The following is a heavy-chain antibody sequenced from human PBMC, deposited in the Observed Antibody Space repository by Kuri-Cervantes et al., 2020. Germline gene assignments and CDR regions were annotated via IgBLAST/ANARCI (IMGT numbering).Heavy chain of an antibody. D-gene: IGHD3-16*02. CDR3: ARHVIWDYYYGMDV. CDR2: TYYRSKWYN. Sequence: SQTLSLTCAISGDSVSSKSAAWNWIRQSPSRGLEWLGRTYYRSKWYNDYAVSVKSRITINPDTSKNQFSLKLSSVTAADTAVYYCARHVIWDYYYGMDVWGQGTTVTVSS. V-gene: IGHV6-1*01. J-gene: IGHJ6*02. CDR1: GDSVSSKSAA.